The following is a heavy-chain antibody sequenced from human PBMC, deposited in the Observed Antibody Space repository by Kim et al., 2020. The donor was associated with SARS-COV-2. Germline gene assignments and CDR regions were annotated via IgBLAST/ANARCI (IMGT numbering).Heavy chain of an antibody. J-gene: IGHJ4*02. D-gene: IGHD3-22*01. V-gene: IGHV3-7*01. CDR2: IKQDGSEK. CDR1: GFTFSSYW. Sequence: GGSLRLSCAASGFTFSSYWMSWVRQAPGKGLEWVANIKQDGSEKYYVDSVKGRFTISRDNAKNSLYLQMNSLRAEDTAVYYCARFQPYYYDSSGYYIYNQYYFDYWGQGTLVTVSS. CDR3: ARFQPYYYDSSGYYIYNQYYFDY.